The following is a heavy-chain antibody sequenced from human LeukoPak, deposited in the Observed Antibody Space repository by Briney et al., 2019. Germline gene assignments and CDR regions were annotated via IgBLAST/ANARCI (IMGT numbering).Heavy chain of an antibody. J-gene: IGHJ4*02. CDR2: IYYRGST. CDR3: ARGAGIPAAPDY. Sequence: PSETLSLTCTVSGGSINNYYWSWIRQPPGKGLQCIGYIYYRGSTNYNPSLKSRVTISVDTSRNQFSLKLSSVTAADTAVYYCARGAGIPAAPDYWGQGTLVTVSS. V-gene: IGHV4-59*01. D-gene: IGHD2-2*01. CDR1: GGSINNYY.